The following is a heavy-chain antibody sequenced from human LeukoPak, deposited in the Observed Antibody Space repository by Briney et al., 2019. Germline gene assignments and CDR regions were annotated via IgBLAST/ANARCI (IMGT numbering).Heavy chain of an antibody. CDR1: GFPFSNYS. CDR2: IGTISSYI. V-gene: IGHV3-21*01. J-gene: IGHJ2*01. CDR3: ARDLAYCSGGSCYSHYWYFDL. D-gene: IGHD2-15*01. Sequence: GGSLRLPCAPSGFPFSNYSINWVLKAPGKGLGWGSSIGTISSYIYYAASLNGRFTISSDNAKNSLYLQMNSLRAEDTAVYYCARDLAYCSGGSCYSHYWYFDLWGRGTLVTVSS.